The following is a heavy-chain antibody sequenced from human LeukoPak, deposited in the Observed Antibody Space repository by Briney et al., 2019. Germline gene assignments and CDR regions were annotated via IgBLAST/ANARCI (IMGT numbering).Heavy chain of an antibody. Sequence: ESLQISCTGFGYSFTTYWIGWVRQMPGKGLGWMGIIYPGDSDARYSPSFQGQVTISVDKSISTAYLQWSSLKASDTAMYYCARQGRIVVVTTTHDAFDIWGQGTMVTVCS. CDR3: ARQGRIVVVTTTHDAFDI. D-gene: IGHD2-21*02. CDR2: IYPGDSDA. J-gene: IGHJ3*02. CDR1: GYSFTTYW. V-gene: IGHV5-51*01.